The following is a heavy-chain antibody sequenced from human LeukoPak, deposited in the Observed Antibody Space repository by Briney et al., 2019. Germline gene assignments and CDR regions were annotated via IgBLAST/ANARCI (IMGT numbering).Heavy chain of an antibody. CDR3: AKDLDTMVRGPPYYYGMDV. Sequence: GGSLRLSCAASGFTFSSYAMSWVRQAPGKGLEWVSAISGSGGSTYYADSVKGRFTISRDNSKNTLYLQMNSLRAEDTAVYYCAKDLDTMVRGPPYYYGMDVWGQGTTVTVSS. V-gene: IGHV3-23*01. CDR2: ISGSGGST. J-gene: IGHJ6*02. CDR1: GFTFSSYA. D-gene: IGHD3-10*01.